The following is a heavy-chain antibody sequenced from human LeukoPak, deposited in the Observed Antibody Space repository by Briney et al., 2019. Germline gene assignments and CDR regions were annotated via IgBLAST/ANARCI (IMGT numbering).Heavy chain of an antibody. Sequence: GGSLRLSCVASRFTFSNYWMRWVRQAPGKGLEWVANINQDGSKKHYADFMKGRFTISRDNAKESLYLQLSSLRAEDTAVYYCAKWGPYCVGDYCPALDSWGPGTLVTVSS. V-gene: IGHV3-7*01. J-gene: IGHJ4*02. CDR3: AKWGPYCVGDYCPALDS. CDR1: RFTFSNYW. CDR2: INQDGSKK. D-gene: IGHD2-21*02.